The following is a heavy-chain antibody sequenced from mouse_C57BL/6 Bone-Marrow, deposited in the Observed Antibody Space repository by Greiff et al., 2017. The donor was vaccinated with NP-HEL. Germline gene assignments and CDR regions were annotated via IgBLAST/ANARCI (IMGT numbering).Heavy chain of an antibody. Sequence: EVKVVESEGGLVQPGSSMKLSCTASGFTFSDYYMAWVRQVPEKGLEWVANINYDGSSTYYLDSLKSRFIISRDNAKNILYLQMSSLKSEDTATYYCAREGVITTVVPYWYFDVWGTGTTVTVSS. D-gene: IGHD1-1*01. V-gene: IGHV5-16*01. CDR1: GFTFSDYY. CDR3: AREGVITTVVPYWYFDV. CDR2: INYDGSST. J-gene: IGHJ1*03.